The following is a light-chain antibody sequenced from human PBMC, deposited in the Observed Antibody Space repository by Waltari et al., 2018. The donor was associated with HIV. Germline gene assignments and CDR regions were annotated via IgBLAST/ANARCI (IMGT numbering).Light chain of an antibody. CDR2: EVN. Sequence: QSALPQPASVSGSPGQSITISCIGTNSDVGGSNYVSWYQPHPGKAPKLLIYEVNKRRSELTNRFASSEHGNPVYMTISELRAEGKADYYCSSYTTVSTVVFGGGTKLTVL. CDR3: SSYTTVSTVV. CDR1: NSDVGGSNY. V-gene: IGLV2-14*01. J-gene: IGLJ2*01.